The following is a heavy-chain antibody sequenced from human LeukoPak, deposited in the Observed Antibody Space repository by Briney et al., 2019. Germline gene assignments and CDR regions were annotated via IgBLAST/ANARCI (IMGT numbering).Heavy chain of an antibody. D-gene: IGHD6-6*01. Sequence: GGSLRLSCAASGFTFSSYAMNWVRQAPGKGLEWVSGISNSGGSTYYADSVKGRFTISRDNSKSTLYLQMNSLRAEDTAVYYCAKETSSSFDYWGQGTLVTVSS. CDR2: ISNSGGST. J-gene: IGHJ4*02. CDR1: GFTFSSYA. V-gene: IGHV3-23*01. CDR3: AKETSSSFDY.